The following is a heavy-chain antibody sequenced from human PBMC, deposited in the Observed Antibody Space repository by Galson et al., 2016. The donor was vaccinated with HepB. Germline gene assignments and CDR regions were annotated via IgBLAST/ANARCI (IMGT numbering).Heavy chain of an antibody. V-gene: IGHV3-7*01. Sequence: SLRLSCATPGYAFRNYWIRWVRQAPGKGLEWVANINNDGVEKNYAGSVKGRFTISRDNAKNSLYLQMDSLRVEDTGFYYCARGEKGYSEGASWGQGTLVTVSS. CDR2: INNDGVEK. J-gene: IGHJ5*02. CDR3: ARGEKGYSEGAS. D-gene: IGHD3-22*01. CDR1: GYAFRNYW.